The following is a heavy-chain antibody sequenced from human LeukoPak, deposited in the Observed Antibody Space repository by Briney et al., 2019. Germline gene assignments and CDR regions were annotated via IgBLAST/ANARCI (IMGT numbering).Heavy chain of an antibody. CDR1: GGSISDYY. J-gene: IGHJ4*02. Sequence: SETLSLTCTVSGGSISDYYWNWMRQPPGKGLEWIGYIYYSGRTNYNPSLKSRVSISVDTSKNQFSLKLSSVTAADTAVYYCARRHYGSGNIDSWGQGTLVTVSS. V-gene: IGHV4-59*08. CDR2: IYYSGRT. CDR3: ARRHYGSGNIDS. D-gene: IGHD3-10*01.